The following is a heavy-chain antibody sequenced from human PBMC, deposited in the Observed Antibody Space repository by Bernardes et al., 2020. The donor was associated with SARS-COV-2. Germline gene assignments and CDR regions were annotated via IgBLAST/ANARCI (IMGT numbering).Heavy chain of an antibody. CDR2: ISWNSGTI. CDR3: AKGGSASYNKDFDY. V-gene: IGHV3-9*01. CDR1: GFTFDDYS. J-gene: IGHJ4*02. Sequence: GGSLRLSCAASGFTFDDYSMHWVRQAPGKGLEWVSGISWNSGTIGYADAVKGRFTISRDNAKNSLFLEMNTLRAEDTALYYCAKGGSASYNKDFDYWGQGTLVTVSS. D-gene: IGHD1-26*01.